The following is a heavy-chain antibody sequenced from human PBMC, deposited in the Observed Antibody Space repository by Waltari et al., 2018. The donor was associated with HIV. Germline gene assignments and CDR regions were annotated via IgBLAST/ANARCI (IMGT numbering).Heavy chain of an antibody. CDR1: GYTFTGYY. D-gene: IGHD2-15*01. V-gene: IGHV1-2*02. CDR2: INPNSGGT. CDR3: ARTFLYCSGGTCYFDY. Sequence: QVQLVQSGAEVKKPGASVKVSCKASGYTFTGYYMHWVRQAPGQGLEWMGWINPNSGGTTYAQKLQGKVTMTRDTSISTAYMELSRLRSDDTAVYYCARTFLYCSGGTCYFDYWGQGTLVTVSS. J-gene: IGHJ4*02.